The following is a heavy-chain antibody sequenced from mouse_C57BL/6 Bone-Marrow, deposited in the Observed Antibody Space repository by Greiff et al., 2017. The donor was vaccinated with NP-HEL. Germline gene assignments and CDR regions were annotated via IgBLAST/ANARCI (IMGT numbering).Heavy chain of an antibody. V-gene: IGHV1-59*01. J-gene: IGHJ3*01. CDR3: ARVYTKVKWFAY. Sequence: QVQLQQPGAELVRPGTSVKLSCKASGYTFTSYWMHWVKQRPGQGLEWIGVIDPSDSYTNYNQKFKGKATLTVDTSSSTAYMQLSSLTSEDSAVYYCARVYTKVKWFAYRGQGTLVTVSA. CDR2: IDPSDSYT. D-gene: IGHD2-2*01. CDR1: GYTFTSYW.